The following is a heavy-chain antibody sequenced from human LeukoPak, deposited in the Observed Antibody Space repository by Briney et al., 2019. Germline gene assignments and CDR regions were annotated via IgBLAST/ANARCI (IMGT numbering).Heavy chain of an antibody. Sequence: GGSVKVSCKASGYTFSSYGISWVRQAPGQGLEWMGWISAYNDNTNYAQKLLGRVTMTTDTSTSTAYMELRSLRSDDTAVYYCARERNLGGPRFDYWGQGTLVTVSS. D-gene: IGHD3-16*01. J-gene: IGHJ4*02. CDR2: ISAYNDNT. CDR3: ARERNLGGPRFDY. V-gene: IGHV1-18*01. CDR1: GYTFSSYG.